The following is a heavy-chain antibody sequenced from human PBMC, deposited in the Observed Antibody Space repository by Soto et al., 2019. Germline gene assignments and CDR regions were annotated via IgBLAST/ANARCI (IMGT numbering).Heavy chain of an antibody. CDR3: ARDQSYLAF. V-gene: IGHV3-21*04. J-gene: IGHJ4*02. CDR2: ISSSSSYI. D-gene: IGHD3-10*01. Sequence: HLCRVAEVTCIGYSMNCVSKAPGKGLEWVSSISSSSSYIYYADSVKGRFTISRDNSKNTVYLQMNSLRADDKAGYYCARDQSYLAFWGLGTLVTVPS. CDR1: EVTCIGYS.